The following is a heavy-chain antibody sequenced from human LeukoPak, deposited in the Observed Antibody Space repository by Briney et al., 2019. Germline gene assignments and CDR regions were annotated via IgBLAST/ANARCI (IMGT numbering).Heavy chain of an antibody. Sequence: GGSLRLSCAASGFTFSGHNMNWVRQAPGKGLEWISFVSISSGTIYYADSVKGRFRISRDNAKSSLDLEMNSLRAEDTAVYYCARAMSTFGGVRNYFDSWGQGTLVTVSS. V-gene: IGHV3-48*04. CDR3: ARAMSTFGGVRNYFDS. D-gene: IGHD3-16*01. CDR1: GFTFSGHN. CDR2: VSISSGTI. J-gene: IGHJ4*02.